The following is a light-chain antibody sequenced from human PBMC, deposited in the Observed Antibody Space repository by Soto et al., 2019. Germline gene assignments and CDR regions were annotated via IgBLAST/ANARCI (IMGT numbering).Light chain of an antibody. CDR3: QQRSNWPWT. CDR1: QNVTKS. J-gene: IGKJ1*01. CDR2: DAS. Sequence: EIVLTQSPATLSLSPGERDTLSCRASQNVTKSLAWYQQKPGQAPRLLMYDASTRATAFPARFSGTGSGTDFTLTISSLEPEDFALYYCQQRSNWPWTFGQGTKVDI. V-gene: IGKV3-11*01.